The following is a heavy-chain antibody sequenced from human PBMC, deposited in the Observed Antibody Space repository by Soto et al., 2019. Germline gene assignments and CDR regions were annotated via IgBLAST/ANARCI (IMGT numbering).Heavy chain of an antibody. CDR1: GGSSSSYY. J-gene: IGHJ5*02. D-gene: IGHD3-9*01. Sequence: SETLSLTCTVSGGSSSSYYWSWIRQPPGKGLEWIGYIYYSGSTNYNPSLKSRVTISVDTSKNQFSLKLSSVTAADTAVYYCARGTSYYDILTGYYRQGNWFDPWGQGTLVTVSS. CDR3: ARGTSYYDILTGYYRQGNWFDP. CDR2: IYYSGST. V-gene: IGHV4-59*01.